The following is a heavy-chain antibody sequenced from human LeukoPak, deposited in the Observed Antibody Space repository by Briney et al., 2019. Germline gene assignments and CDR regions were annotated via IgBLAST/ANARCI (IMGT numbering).Heavy chain of an antibody. Sequence: GASVKVSCKASGYTFTGYYMHWIRQAPGQGLESLGWINPQNDATNYAPNFHDRVTMTSDTSMRTVYMDLNRLTPDDTAVYFCARGLEMPAASHWGQGTLVTVSS. CDR3: ARGLEMPAASH. D-gene: IGHD5-18*01. CDR1: GYTFTGYY. CDR2: INPQNDAT. J-gene: IGHJ4*02. V-gene: IGHV1-2*02.